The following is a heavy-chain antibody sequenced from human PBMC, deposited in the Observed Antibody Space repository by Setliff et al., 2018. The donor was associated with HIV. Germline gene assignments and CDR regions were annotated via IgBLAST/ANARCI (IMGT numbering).Heavy chain of an antibody. J-gene: IGHJ4*02. CDR2: INVGKGNT. CDR3: ARGLKGGLFDY. CDR1: GYTFISYA. Sequence: ASVKVSCKASGYTFISYAMHWVRQAPGQRLEWMGWINVGKGNTKYSQDLQGRVTITRNTSISTAYMELSSLRSEDTAVYYCARGLKGGLFDYWGQGTLVTVSS. V-gene: IGHV1-3*03. D-gene: IGHD2-15*01.